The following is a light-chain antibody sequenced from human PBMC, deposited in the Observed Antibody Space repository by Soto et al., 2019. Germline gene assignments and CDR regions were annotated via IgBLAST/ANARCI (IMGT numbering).Light chain of an antibody. Sequence: QSVLTQPASVSGSPGQSITISCTGTSSDIGSNNYVSWFQQRPGKAPTLIIYEVSNRPSVVSTHFSGSKSGNTASLTISGLLPEDEAEYYCSSYTTTTRLFGGGTKLTVL. CDR1: SSDIGSNNY. CDR3: SSYTTTTRL. V-gene: IGLV2-14*01. J-gene: IGLJ3*02. CDR2: EVS.